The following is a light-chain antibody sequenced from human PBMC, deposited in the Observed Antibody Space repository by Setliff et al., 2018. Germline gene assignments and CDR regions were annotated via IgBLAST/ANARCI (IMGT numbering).Light chain of an antibody. V-gene: IGLV2-14*01. J-gene: IGLJ3*02. CDR1: SSDIGAYSY. CDR2: DVN. Sequence: QSVLIQPASVSGSPGQSITIPCTGSSSDIGAYSYVSWYQQHPGKAPKLLIYDVNYRPSGVSGRFSGSKSGNTASLTISGLQAEDEADYYCSSYTTSITWVFGAGTKVTVL. CDR3: SSYTTSITWV.